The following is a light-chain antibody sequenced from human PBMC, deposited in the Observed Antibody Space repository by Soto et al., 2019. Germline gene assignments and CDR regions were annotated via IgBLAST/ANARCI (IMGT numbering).Light chain of an antibody. CDR3: QQYGTLIT. V-gene: IGKV3D-15*01. J-gene: IGKJ1*01. CDR1: QSVSFT. CDR2: SAF. Sequence: EIVMTQSPATLSVSPGERVTLSCRASQSVSFTVAWYQQKSGQXPXXLIFSAFTRATGVPDRFIGSGSGTDFTLTINRLEPEDFAVDDCQQYGTLITFGQGTKVDIK.